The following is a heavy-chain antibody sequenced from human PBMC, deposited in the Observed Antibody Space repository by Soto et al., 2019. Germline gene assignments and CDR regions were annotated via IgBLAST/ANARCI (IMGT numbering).Heavy chain of an antibody. J-gene: IGHJ5*02. CDR2: ISSGNNAI. Sequence: GGSLRLSCAASGFIISTPSMNWVRQAPGKGLEWVSYISSGNNAIYYADSVKGRFNISRDNAKNSLYLQMNSLRAEDTAVYYCARGGTVSTAWGQGTRVTVSS. D-gene: IGHD4-4*01. CDR3: ARGGTVSTA. CDR1: GFIISTPS. V-gene: IGHV3-48*01.